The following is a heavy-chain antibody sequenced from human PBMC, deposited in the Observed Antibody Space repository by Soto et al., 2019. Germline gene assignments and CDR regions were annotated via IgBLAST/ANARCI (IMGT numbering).Heavy chain of an antibody. CDR2: VRSKPNNYET. J-gene: IGHJ4*02. CDR1: GSTFSGSA. CDR3: TSLSSWFDY. V-gene: IGHV3-73*01. D-gene: IGHD6-13*01. Sequence: GGSLRLSCAASGSTFSGSAVHWVRQASGRGLEWVGHVRSKPNNYETAYAASVKGRFTISRDDSKNTVYLQMDSLQTEDTAVYYCTSLSSWFDYWGQGTLVTVSS.